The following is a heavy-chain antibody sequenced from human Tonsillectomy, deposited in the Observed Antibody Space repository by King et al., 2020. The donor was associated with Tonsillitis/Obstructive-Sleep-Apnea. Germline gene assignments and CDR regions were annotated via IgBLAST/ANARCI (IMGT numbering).Heavy chain of an antibody. CDR3: ARGRGAAAGIAGYSYYYMDV. J-gene: IGHJ6*03. V-gene: IGHV7-4-1*02. CDR1: GYTFTSYA. D-gene: IGHD6-13*01. CDR2: INTNTGNP. Sequence: VQLVESGSELKKPGASVKVSCKASGYTFTSYAMNWVRQAPGQGLDWMGWINTNTGNPTYAQGFTGRFVFSLDTSVSTAYLQISSLKADDAAVYYCARGRGAAAGIAGYSYYYMDVWGTGTTVTVSS.